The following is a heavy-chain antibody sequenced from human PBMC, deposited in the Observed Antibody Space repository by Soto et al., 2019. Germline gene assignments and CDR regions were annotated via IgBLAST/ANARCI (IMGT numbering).Heavy chain of an antibody. J-gene: IGHJ4*02. D-gene: IGHD3-3*01. CDR3: ARGRYYDFWGGYCTFDY. Sequence: SETLSLTCAVYGGSFSGYYWSWIRQPPGKGLEWIGEINHSGSTNYNPSLKSRVTISVDTSKNQFSLKLSSVTAADTAVYYCARGRYYDFWGGYCTFDYWGQGTLVTVSS. V-gene: IGHV4-34*01. CDR1: GGSFSGYY. CDR2: INHSGST.